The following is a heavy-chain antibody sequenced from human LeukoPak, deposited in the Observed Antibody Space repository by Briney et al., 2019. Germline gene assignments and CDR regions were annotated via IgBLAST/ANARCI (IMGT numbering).Heavy chain of an antibody. CDR1: GYTFTSYY. D-gene: IGHD2-2*02. V-gene: IGHV1-2*06. Sequence: ASVKVSCKASGYTFTSYYMHWVRQAPGQGLEWMGRINPNSGGTNYAQKFQGRVTMTRDTSISTACMELSRLRSDDTAVYYCARVRGRYCSSTSCYKPDYYGMDVWGQGTTVTVSS. CDR3: ARVRGRYCSSTSCYKPDYYGMDV. J-gene: IGHJ6*02. CDR2: INPNSGGT.